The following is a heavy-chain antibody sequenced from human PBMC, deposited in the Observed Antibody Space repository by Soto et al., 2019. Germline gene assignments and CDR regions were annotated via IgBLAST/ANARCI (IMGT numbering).Heavy chain of an antibody. Sequence: EVQLVESGGGLVQPGGSLRLSCVASGIPVSSNYMTWVRQAPGKGLEWVSVLHSGGDTYYANSVKGRFTISRQDSTNTLFLQMNSLTAEETAVYYCARDGPYYYASRMDVWGQGTTVTVSS. J-gene: IGHJ6*02. D-gene: IGHD3-10*01. CDR3: ARDGPYYYASRMDV. CDR2: LHSGGDT. V-gene: IGHV3-53*04. CDR1: GIPVSSNY.